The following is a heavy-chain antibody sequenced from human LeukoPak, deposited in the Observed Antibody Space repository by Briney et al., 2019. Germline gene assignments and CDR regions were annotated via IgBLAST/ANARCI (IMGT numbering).Heavy chain of an antibody. D-gene: IGHD6-19*01. CDR2: ISRDGSST. Sequence: GGSLRLSCAASGFTFEEYGMHWVRQAPGKGLEWVSFISRDGSSTDYPDSVKGRFTISRDNSRNSLYLQMNSLRPEDTALYYCVKAVRYSSFVLDYFDYWGQGALVTVSS. J-gene: IGHJ4*02. V-gene: IGHV3-43*02. CDR3: VKAVRYSSFVLDYFDY. CDR1: GFTFEEYG.